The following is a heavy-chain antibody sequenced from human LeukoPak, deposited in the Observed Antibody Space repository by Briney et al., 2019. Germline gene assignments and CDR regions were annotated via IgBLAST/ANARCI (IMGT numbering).Heavy chain of an antibody. CDR2: ISSSGSTI. D-gene: IGHD3-3*01. V-gene: IGHV3-11*01. J-gene: IGHJ6*03. Sequence: GGSLRLSCAASGFTFSDYYMSWIRQAPGKGLEWVSYISSSGSTIYYADSVKGRFTIFRDNAKNSLYLQMNSLRAEDTALYHCARVSWSGYYRIPYYYYYMDVWGKGTTVTVSS. CDR1: GFTFSDYY. CDR3: ARVSWSGYYRIPYYYYYMDV.